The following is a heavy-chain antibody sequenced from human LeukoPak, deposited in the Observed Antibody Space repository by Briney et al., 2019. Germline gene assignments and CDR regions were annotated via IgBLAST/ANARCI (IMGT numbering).Heavy chain of an antibody. CDR3: AKVFSWYNYYYYYMDV. CDR2: ISSSSTTI. D-gene: IGHD6-13*01. Sequence: GGSLRLSCAASGFTFSSYSMNWVRQAPGKGLEWVSYISSSSTTIYYADSVKGRFTISRDNAKNSLYLQMNSLRAEDTAVYYCAKVFSWYNYYYYYMDVWGKGTTVTISS. V-gene: IGHV3-48*01. CDR1: GFTFSSYS. J-gene: IGHJ6*03.